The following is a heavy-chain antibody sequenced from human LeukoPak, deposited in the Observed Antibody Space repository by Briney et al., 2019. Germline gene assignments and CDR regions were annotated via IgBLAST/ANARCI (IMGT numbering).Heavy chain of an antibody. Sequence: GGSLRLSCAASGFTFSSYSMNWVRQAPGKGLEWVSSISSSSYIYYADSVKGRFTISRDNAKNSLYLQMNSLRAENTAVYYCASGGSFLLPYYFDYWGQGTLVTVSS. CDR3: ASGGSFLLPYYFDY. CDR2: ISSSSYI. J-gene: IGHJ4*02. D-gene: IGHD1-26*01. V-gene: IGHV3-21*01. CDR1: GFTFSSYS.